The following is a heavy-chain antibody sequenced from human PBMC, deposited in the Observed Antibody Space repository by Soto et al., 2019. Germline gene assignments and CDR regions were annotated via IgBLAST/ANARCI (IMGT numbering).Heavy chain of an antibody. CDR1: GGSFSGYY. J-gene: IGHJ6*02. Sequence: SETLSLTCAVYGGSFSGYYWSWIRQPPGQGLEWIGEINHSGSTNYNPSLKGRVTISVDTSKNQFSLKLSSVTAADTAVYYCARGRDYYGSGSYYRIPYYGMDVWGQGTTVT. CDR2: INHSGST. V-gene: IGHV4-34*01. CDR3: ARGRDYYGSGSYYRIPYYGMDV. D-gene: IGHD3-10*01.